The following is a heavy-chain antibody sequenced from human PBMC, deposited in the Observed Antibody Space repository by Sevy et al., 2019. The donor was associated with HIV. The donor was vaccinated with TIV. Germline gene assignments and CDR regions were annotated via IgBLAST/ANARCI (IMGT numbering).Heavy chain of an antibody. Sequence: GGSLRLSCAASGFTFSDYYMSWIRQAPGKGLEWVSYISSSSSYTNYAYSVKGRFTISRDNAKNSLYLQMNSLRAEDTAVYYCARPEGWELLGAFDIWGQGTMVTVS. CDR3: ARPEGWELLGAFDI. D-gene: IGHD1-26*01. J-gene: IGHJ3*02. CDR1: GFTFSDYY. V-gene: IGHV3-11*06. CDR2: ISSSSSYT.